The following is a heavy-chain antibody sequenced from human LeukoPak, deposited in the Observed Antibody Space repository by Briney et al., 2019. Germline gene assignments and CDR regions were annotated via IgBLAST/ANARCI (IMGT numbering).Heavy chain of an antibody. Sequence: KPGESLKISCEGSGYSFTSYWIGWVRQMPGKGLEWMGIIYPGDSETRYSPSFQGQVSISADKSISTAYLQWSSLKASDTAIYYCARHPYYYDSSGYSLDYWGQGTLVTVSS. V-gene: IGHV5-51*01. CDR3: ARHPYYYDSSGYSLDY. CDR1: GYSFTSYW. J-gene: IGHJ4*02. CDR2: IYPGDSET. D-gene: IGHD3-22*01.